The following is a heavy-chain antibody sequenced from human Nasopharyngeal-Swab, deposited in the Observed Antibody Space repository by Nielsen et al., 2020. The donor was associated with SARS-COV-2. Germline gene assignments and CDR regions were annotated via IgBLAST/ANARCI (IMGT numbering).Heavy chain of an antibody. V-gene: IGHV2-70*11. CDR3: ARTHLNTFGGVIVHFDY. J-gene: IGHJ4*02. Sequence: SGPTLVQPTQTLTLTCTFSGFSLSTSGMCVSWIRQPPGKALEWLARIDWDDDKYYNTSLKTRLTISKDTSKNQVVLTMTNMDPVDTATYYCARTHLNTFGGVIVHFDYWGQGTLVTVSS. CDR2: IDWDDDK. CDR1: GFSLSTSGMC. D-gene: IGHD3-16*02.